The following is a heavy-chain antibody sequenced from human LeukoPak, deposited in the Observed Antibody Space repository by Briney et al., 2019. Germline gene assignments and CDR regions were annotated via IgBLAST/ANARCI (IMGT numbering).Heavy chain of an antibody. CDR1: GGSISSYY. J-gene: IGHJ5*02. CDR3: ARTYCGGDCYTNWFDP. D-gene: IGHD2-21*02. CDR2: IYTSGST. V-gene: IGHV4-4*09. Sequence: SETLSLTCTVSGGSISSYYWSWIRQPPGKGLEWIGYIYTSGSTNYNPSLKRRVTISVDTSKNQFSLKLRSVTAADTAVYYCARTYCGGDCYTNWFDPRGQGTLVTVSS.